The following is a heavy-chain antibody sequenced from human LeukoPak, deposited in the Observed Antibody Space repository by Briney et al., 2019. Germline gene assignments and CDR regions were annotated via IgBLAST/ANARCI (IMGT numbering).Heavy chain of an antibody. CDR1: GFTFDDYA. D-gene: IGHD3-22*01. CDR2: ISWNSGSI. CDR3: AREGSRSGFFD. V-gene: IGHV3-9*01. J-gene: IGHJ4*02. Sequence: GGSLRLSCAASGFTFDDYAMHWVRQAPGKGLEWVSGISWNSGSIGYADSVKGRFTISRDNAKNSLYLQMNSLRAEDTALYYCAREGSRSGFFDWGQGTLVTVSS.